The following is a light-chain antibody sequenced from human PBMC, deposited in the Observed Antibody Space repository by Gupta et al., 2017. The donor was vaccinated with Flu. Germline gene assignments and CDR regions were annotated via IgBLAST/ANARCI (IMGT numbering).Light chain of an antibody. CDR3: QQSSTTPHT. J-gene: IGKJ1*01. Sequence: TITCRASQSIASYVNWYQQKLGEAPKLLIYVASNLQSGVPSRFSGSGSGTDFTLTISSLQPEDFATYYCQQSSTTPHTFGQGTKVEIK. CDR1: QSIASY. V-gene: IGKV1-39*01. CDR2: VAS.